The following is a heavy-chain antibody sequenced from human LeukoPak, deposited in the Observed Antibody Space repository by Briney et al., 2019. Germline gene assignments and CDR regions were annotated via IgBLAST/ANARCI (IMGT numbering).Heavy chain of an antibody. CDR2: ISGTGNYT. CDR3: AKEALRNASGSLFDY. D-gene: IGHD3-10*01. V-gene: IGHV3-23*01. CDR1: GFTFSTFD. Sequence: RGSLRLSCAASGFTFSTFDMSWVRQAPGKGLEWVSTISGTGNYTFYADSMKGRFTISRDNSKNTVYLQMNSLRAGDTALYYCAKEALRNASGSLFDYWGQGTLVTVSS. J-gene: IGHJ4*02.